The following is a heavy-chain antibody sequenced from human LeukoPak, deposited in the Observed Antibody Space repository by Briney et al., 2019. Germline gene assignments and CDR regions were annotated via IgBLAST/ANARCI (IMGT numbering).Heavy chain of an antibody. CDR3: AKSYYYYGMDV. V-gene: IGHV3-23*01. CDR1: GFTFSSFA. J-gene: IGHJ6*02. Sequence: GGSLRLSCAASGFTFSSFAMSWVRQAPGQGLEWVSAISGSGGSTYYADSVKGRFTISRDNFKNTLYLQMNSLRAEDTAVYYCAKSYYYYGMDVWGQGTTVTVSS. CDR2: ISGSGGST.